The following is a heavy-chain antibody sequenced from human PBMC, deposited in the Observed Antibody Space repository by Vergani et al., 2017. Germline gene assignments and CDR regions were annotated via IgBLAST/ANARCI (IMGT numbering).Heavy chain of an antibody. D-gene: IGHD4-11*01. CDR2: ISSNGGIT. CDR3: ARDPHDYSDYAIAY. Sequence: EVQLVESGGGLVQPGESLRLSCAASGFTFSSYAMHWVRQAPGKGLEYVSAISSNGGITYYANSVKGRFTISRDNSKNTLYLQMGSLRAEDMAVYYCARDPHDYSDYAIAYWGQGTLVTVSS. J-gene: IGHJ4*02. V-gene: IGHV3-64*01. CDR1: GFTFSSYA.